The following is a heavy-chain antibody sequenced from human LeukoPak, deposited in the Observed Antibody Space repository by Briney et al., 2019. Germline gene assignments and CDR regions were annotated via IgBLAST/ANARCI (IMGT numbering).Heavy chain of an antibody. CDR3: ARVTPYYYYYYMDV. V-gene: IGHV4-34*01. J-gene: IGHJ6*03. Sequence: SETLSLTCAVYGGSFSGYYWSWIRQPPGKGLEWIGEINHSGSTNYNPSLKSRVTISVDTSKNQFSLKLSFVTAADTAVYYCARVTPYYYYYYMDVWGKGTTVTVSS. CDR1: GGSFSGYY. CDR2: INHSGST.